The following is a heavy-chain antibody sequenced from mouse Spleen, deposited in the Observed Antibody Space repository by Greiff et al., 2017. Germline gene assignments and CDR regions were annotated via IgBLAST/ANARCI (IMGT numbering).Heavy chain of an antibody. CDR3: TTLGRDGY. CDR2: IDPEGGDT. Sequence: EVQLQQSGAELVRPGASVKLSCTASGYNFKDYYMHWVKQRPGQGLEWIGGIDPEGGDTDYAPKFQGKATMTADTSSNTAYLQLSSLTSEDTAVYYCTTLGRDGYWGQGTTLTVSS. J-gene: IGHJ2*01. V-gene: IGHV14-1*01. CDR1: GYNFKDYY. D-gene: IGHD4-1*01.